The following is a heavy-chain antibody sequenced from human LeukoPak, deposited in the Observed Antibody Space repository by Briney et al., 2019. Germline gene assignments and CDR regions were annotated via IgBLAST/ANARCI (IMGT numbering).Heavy chain of an antibody. CDR3: AKDISYSSSSGVFDY. CDR1: GFTFDDYA. CDR2: ISWNSGRI. Sequence: GRSLRLSCAASGFTFDDYAMHWVRQAPGKGLEWVSGISWNSGRIGYADSVKGRLTISRDSAKNSLYLLMNSLRAEDTALYYCAKDISYSSSSGVFDYWGQGTLVTVSS. D-gene: IGHD6-6*01. V-gene: IGHV3-9*01. J-gene: IGHJ4*02.